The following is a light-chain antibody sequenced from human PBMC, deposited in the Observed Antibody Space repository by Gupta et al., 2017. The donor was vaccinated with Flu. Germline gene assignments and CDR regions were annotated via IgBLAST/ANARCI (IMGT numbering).Light chain of an antibody. CDR3: SSYTSSSTPSWV. CDR1: SSDVGGYNY. J-gene: IGLJ3*02. V-gene: IGLV2-14*01. CDR2: EVS. Sequence: QSALTQPASVSGSPGQSITISCTGTSSDVGGYNYVSWYQHHPGKAPKLIIYEVSNRPSGVSNRFSGSKSGNTASLTISGLQAEDEADYYCSSYTSSSTPSWVFGGGTKLTVL.